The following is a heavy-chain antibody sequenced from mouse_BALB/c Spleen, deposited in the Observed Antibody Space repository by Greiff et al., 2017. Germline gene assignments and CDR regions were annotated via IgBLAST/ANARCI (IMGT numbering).Heavy chain of an antibody. CDR3: ARAVSGAWMDY. J-gene: IGHJ3*01. CDR2: IYPGSGST. Sequence: VKLMQSGPELVKPGASVKRSCKVSGYTFPNYVLSWVKQRIGQGLEWIGEIYPGSGSTYYNDKFKGKATLTADKASNTAYMELSSLTSEDSAVYYWARAVSGAWMDYWGQGTRVTVSA. CDR1: GYTFPNYV. D-gene: IGHD1-3*01. V-gene: IGHV1-81*01.